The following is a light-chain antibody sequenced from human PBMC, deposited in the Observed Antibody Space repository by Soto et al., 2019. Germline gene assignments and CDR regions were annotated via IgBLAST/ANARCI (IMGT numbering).Light chain of an antibody. Sequence: IQMTQSPSSLSASLGDRVTITCRASQSISSYLNWYQQKPGKAPKLLIYAASSLQSGVPSRFSGSGSGTDFTLTISSLQPEDFATYDCQQSYSTPPITFGQGTRLEIK. CDR3: QQSYSTPPIT. V-gene: IGKV1-39*01. J-gene: IGKJ5*01. CDR1: QSISSY. CDR2: AAS.